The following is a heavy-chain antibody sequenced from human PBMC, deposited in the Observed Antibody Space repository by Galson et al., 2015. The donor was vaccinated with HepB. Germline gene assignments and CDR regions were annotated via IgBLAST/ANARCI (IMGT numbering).Heavy chain of an antibody. V-gene: IGHV1-24*01. CDR1: GFSLSEVS. CDR2: YNPEDGEP. Sequence: SVKVSCKVSGFSLSEVSMFWVRQTPEKGLEWMATYNPEDGEPVYAQKFQGRLTMTQDTSTDTGYMDLRGLTSDDTAVYYCTTDPRGRTVWYYAMDTWGQETTVIAAS. CDR3: TTDPRGRTVWYYAMDT. D-gene: IGHD1-1*01. J-gene: IGHJ6*02.